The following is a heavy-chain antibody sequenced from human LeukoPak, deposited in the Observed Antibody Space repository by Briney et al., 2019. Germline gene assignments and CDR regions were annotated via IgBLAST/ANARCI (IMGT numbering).Heavy chain of an antibody. J-gene: IGHJ6*02. CDR3: ARAADLLWFGSYYGMDV. D-gene: IGHD3-10*01. CDR2: ISGSGGST. CDR1: GFTFSSYA. V-gene: IGHV3-23*01. Sequence: PEGSLRLSCAASGFTFSSYAMSWVRQAPGKGLEWVSAISGSGGSTYYADSAKGRFTISRDNSKNTLYLQMNSLRAEDTAVYYCARAADLLWFGSYYGMDVWGQGTTVTVSS.